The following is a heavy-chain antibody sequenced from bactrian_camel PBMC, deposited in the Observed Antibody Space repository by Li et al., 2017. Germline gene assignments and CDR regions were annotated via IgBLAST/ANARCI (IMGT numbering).Heavy chain of an antibody. V-gene: IGHV3S60*01. CDR3: AARGPYCYTKLSVRDFTY. D-gene: IGHD2*01. J-gene: IGHJ6*01. CDR1: GSIYGDAC. Sequence: HVQLVESGGGSVQAGGSLRLSCGASGSIYGDACVGWLRQAPGKEREFVSRISRGGTTTYADSVKGRFTISQDNAKTTVYLQMNSLKTEDTAVYYCAARGPYCYTKLSVRDFTYWGQGTQVTVS. CDR2: ISRGGTT.